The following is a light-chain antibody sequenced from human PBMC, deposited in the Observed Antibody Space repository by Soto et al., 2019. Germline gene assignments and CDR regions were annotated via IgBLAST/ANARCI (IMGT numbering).Light chain of an antibody. J-gene: IGKJ5*01. CDR1: QSVSSSY. Sequence: EIVLTQSPGTLSLSPGERATLSCRGSQSVSSSYLAWYQQKPGQAPRLLIYGASSRATGIPDRFSGSGSGTDFTLTISRLEPEDFAVYYCQQYGSSITFGQGTRLEIK. V-gene: IGKV3-20*01. CDR2: GAS. CDR3: QQYGSSIT.